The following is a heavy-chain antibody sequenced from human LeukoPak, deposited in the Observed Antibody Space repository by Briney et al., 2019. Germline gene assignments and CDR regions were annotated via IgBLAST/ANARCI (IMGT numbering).Heavy chain of an antibody. CDR1: GFTFSSYW. Sequence: GGSLRLSCAASGFTFSSYWMSWMRQAPGKGLEWGANIKYDGSEDYYVDSVKGRFTISRDNAKNSLYLQMNSLRAEDTALYYCAKSGYYDSSGYYDYWGQGTLVTVSS. J-gene: IGHJ4*02. D-gene: IGHD3-22*01. V-gene: IGHV3-7*03. CDR2: IKYDGSED. CDR3: AKSGYYDSSGYYDY.